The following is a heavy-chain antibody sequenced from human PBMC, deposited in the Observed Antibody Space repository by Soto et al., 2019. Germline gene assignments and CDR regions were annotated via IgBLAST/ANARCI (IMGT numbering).Heavy chain of an antibody. D-gene: IGHD2-2*01. Sequence: PSETLSLTCAVYGGSFSGYYWSWIRQPPRKGLEWIGEINHSGSTNYNPSLKSRVTISVDTSKNQFSLKLSSVTAADTAVYYCARGDPNDCSSTSCYHGWFDPWGQGTLVTVSS. J-gene: IGHJ5*02. CDR1: GGSFSGYY. CDR2: INHSGST. V-gene: IGHV4-34*01. CDR3: ARGDPNDCSSTSCYHGWFDP.